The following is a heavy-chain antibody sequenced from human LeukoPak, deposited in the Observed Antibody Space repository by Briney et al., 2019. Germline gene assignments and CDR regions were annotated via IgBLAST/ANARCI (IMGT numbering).Heavy chain of an antibody. V-gene: IGHV4-4*07. CDR1: GGSISSYY. CDR2: IYTSGST. Sequence: PSETLSLTCTVSGGSISSYYWSWIRQPAGKGLEWIGRIYTSGSTNYNPSLKSRVTMSVDTSKNQFSLKLSSVTAADTAVYYCARDRGDKDIVVVVAARWSWFDPWGQGTLVTVSS. D-gene: IGHD2-15*01. J-gene: IGHJ5*02. CDR3: ARDRGDKDIVVVVAARWSWFDP.